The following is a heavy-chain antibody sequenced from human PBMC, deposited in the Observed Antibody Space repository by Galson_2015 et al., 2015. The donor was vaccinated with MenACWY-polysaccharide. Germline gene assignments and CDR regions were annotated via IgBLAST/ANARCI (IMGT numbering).Heavy chain of an antibody. D-gene: IGHD6-13*01. CDR3: VKGLTSIPGIAAGGFDS. Sequence: SLRLSCAASGFRFEDYAMHWVRQAPGKGLEWVTGISWKSITMGQADAVKGRSTISRDNAKNCIYLQINSLEPEDTAVYYCVKGLTSIPGIAAGGFDSWGQGTLVTVSS. J-gene: IGHJ4*02. CDR1: GFRFEDYA. V-gene: IGHV3-9*01. CDR2: ISWKSITM.